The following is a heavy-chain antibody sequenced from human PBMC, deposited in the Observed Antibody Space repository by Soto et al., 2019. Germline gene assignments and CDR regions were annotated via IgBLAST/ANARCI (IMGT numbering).Heavy chain of an antibody. CDR2: ISYDGSNK. Sequence: QVQLVESGGGVVQPGRSLRLSCAASGFTFSSYGMHWVRQAPGKGLEWVAVISYDGSNKYYADSVKGRFTISRDNSKNTLYLQMNSLGAEDTAVYDCAKLSGSYYDFDYWGQGTLVTVSS. CDR1: GFTFSSYG. V-gene: IGHV3-30*18. D-gene: IGHD1-26*01. CDR3: AKLSGSYYDFDY. J-gene: IGHJ4*02.